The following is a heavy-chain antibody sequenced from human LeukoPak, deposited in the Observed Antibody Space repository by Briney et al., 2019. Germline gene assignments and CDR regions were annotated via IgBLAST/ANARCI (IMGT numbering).Heavy chain of an antibody. CDR3: TTGNPYGSGSSDY. CDR2: IKSKTDGGTT. CDR1: GFTFSNAW. J-gene: IGHJ4*02. D-gene: IGHD3-10*01. Sequence: GGSLRLSCAASGFTFSNAWMSWVRQAPGKGLEWVGRIKSKTDGGTTDYAAPVKGRFTISRDDSKNTLYLQMNSLKTEDTAVYYCTTGNPYGSGSSDYWGQGTLVTVSS. V-gene: IGHV3-15*01.